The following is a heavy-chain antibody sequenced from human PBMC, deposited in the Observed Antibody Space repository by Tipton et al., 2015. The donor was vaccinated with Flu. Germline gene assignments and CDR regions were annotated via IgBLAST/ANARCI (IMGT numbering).Heavy chain of an antibody. J-gene: IGHJ5*02. Sequence: TLSLTCAVYGGSFSGYYWSWIRQPPGKGLEWIGEINHSGSTNYNPSLKSRVTISVDTSKNQFSLKLSSVTAADTAVYYCARGGGANAFDPWGQGTLVTVSS. V-gene: IGHV4-34*01. CDR1: GGSFSGYY. CDR2: INHSGST. D-gene: IGHD1-26*01. CDR3: ARGGGANAFDP.